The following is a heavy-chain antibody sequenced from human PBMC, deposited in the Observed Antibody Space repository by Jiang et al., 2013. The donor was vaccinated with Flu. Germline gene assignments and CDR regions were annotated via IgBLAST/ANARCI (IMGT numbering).Heavy chain of an antibody. CDR1: GGSISSSTYY. J-gene: IGHJ4*02. Sequence: PGLVKPSETLSLTCNVSGGSISSSTYYWAWIRQPPGKGLEWIGSLYYFGSTYYNPSLKSRVTISVDTSKNHFSLKLTSVTAADTAVYYCARPPFYGSGSHLDNWGQGTLVTVSA. D-gene: IGHD3-10*01. CDR2: LYYFGST. V-gene: IGHV4-39*02. CDR3: ARPPFYGSGSHLDN.